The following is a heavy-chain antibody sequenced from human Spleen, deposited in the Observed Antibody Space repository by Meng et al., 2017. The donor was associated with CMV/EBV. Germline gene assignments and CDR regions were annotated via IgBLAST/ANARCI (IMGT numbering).Heavy chain of an antibody. Sequence: LSCAACGFTYGSSDMSWVGQAPGRGMEWVSGISDSGGSTFYADSMKGQFTISRDNSKNTLYLQMNSLRAEDTAVYYCAKHNPLFNYWGQGTLVTVSS. V-gene: IGHV3-23*01. CDR1: GFTYGSSD. J-gene: IGHJ4*02. CDR3: AKHNPLFNY. CDR2: ISDSGGST. D-gene: IGHD2-21*01.